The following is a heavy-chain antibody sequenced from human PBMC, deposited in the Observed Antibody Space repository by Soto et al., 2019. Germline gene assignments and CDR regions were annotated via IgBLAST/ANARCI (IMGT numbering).Heavy chain of an antibody. CDR3: AIGYAGSMLGVVIWSAEGMVV. J-gene: IGHJ6*02. CDR1: GFTFSSYG. V-gene: IGHV3-30*03. Sequence: GGSLRLSCAASGFTFSSYGMHWVRQAPGKGLEWVAVISYDGSNKYYADSVKGRFTISRDNSKNTLYLQMNSLRAEDTAVYYCAIGYAGSMLGVVIWSAEGMVVWGQGTTVTVSS. D-gene: IGHD3-3*01. CDR2: ISYDGSNK.